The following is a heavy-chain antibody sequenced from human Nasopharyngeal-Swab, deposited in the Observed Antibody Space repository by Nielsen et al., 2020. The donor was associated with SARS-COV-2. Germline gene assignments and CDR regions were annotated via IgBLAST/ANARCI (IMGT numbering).Heavy chain of an antibody. V-gene: IGHV5-51*01. D-gene: IGHD1-14*01. CDR1: GYSFTRSW. CDR3: ARPRMDRYYYYGMDV. CDR2: IYPGDSDT. J-gene: IGHJ6*02. Sequence: GGSLRLSCKGSGYSFTRSWIGWVRQMHGKGREWMGIIYPGDSDTRYSPSFQGQVTISADKSISTAYLQWSSLKASDTAMYYCARPRMDRYYYYGMDVWGQGTTVTVSS.